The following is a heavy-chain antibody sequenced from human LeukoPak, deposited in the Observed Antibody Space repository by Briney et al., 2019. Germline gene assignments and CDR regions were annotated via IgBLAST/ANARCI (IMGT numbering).Heavy chain of an antibody. D-gene: IGHD3-10*01. J-gene: IGHJ4*02. V-gene: IGHV1-2*02. Sequence: ASVKVSCEVSEYTFNGYYIHWVRQAPGKGLEYMGWINADSGDTKCAQRLRGRVTMTRGTSINTAYMELSSLTSDDTAVYYCARENSGSGTFDYWGQGTLVTVSS. CDR2: INADSGDT. CDR3: ARENSGSGTFDY. CDR1: EYTFNGYY.